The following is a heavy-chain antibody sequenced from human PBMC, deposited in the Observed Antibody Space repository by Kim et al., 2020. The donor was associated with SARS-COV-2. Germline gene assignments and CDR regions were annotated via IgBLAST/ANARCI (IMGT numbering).Heavy chain of an antibody. D-gene: IGHD6-13*01. Sequence: SETLSLTCTVSGGSISSSSYYWGWIRQPPGKGLEWIGSIYYSGSTYYNPSLKSRVTISVDTSKNQFSLKLSSVTAADTAVYYCARQKGAIGSSWYDWCQG. CDR2: IYYSGST. CDR3: ARQKGAIGSSWYD. V-gene: IGHV4-39*01. CDR1: GGSISSSSYY. J-gene: IGHJ1*01.